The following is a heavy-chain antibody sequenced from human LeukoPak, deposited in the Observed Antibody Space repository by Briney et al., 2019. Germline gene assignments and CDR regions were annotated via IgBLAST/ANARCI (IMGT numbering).Heavy chain of an antibody. CDR1: GGSISSYY. CDR2: IYYSGST. Sequence: PSETLSPTCTVSGGSISSYYWSWIRQPPGKGLEWIGYIYYSGSTNYNPSLKSRVTISVDTSKNQFSLKLSSVTAADTAVYYCARGGDYSNYPFDYWGQGTLVTVSS. V-gene: IGHV4-59*01. CDR3: ARGGDYSNYPFDY. D-gene: IGHD4-4*01. J-gene: IGHJ4*02.